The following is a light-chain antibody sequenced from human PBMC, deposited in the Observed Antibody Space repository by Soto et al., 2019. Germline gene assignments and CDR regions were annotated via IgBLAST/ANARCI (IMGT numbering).Light chain of an antibody. Sequence: DIVMTQSPDSLAVSLDQRATINCKCSQSVLYSSNNKNYLAWYQQKPGQPPKLLIYWASTRESGVPDRFSGSGSGTDFTLTISSLQAEDVAVYYCQQYYSTPLTFGGGTKVDIK. CDR1: QSVLYSSNNKNY. V-gene: IGKV4-1*01. CDR3: QQYYSTPLT. J-gene: IGKJ4*01. CDR2: WAS.